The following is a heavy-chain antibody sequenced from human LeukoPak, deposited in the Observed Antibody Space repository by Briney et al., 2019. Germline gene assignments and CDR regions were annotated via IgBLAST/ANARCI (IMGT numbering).Heavy chain of an antibody. Sequence: PGGSLRLSCAASGFTFSSYAMHWVRQAPGKGLEWMAVISYDGSNKYYADSVKGRFTISRDNSKNPLYLQMNSLRAEDTAVYYCAKGIAAAANYYYYYMAVWGKGTTVTISS. V-gene: IGHV3-30*04. CDR2: ISYDGSNK. D-gene: IGHD6-13*01. J-gene: IGHJ6*03. CDR1: GFTFSSYA. CDR3: AKGIAAAANYYYYYMAV.